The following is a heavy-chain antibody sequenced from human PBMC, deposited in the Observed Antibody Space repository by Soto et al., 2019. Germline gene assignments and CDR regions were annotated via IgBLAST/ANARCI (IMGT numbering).Heavy chain of an antibody. Sequence: EVQLLESGGGLVQPGGSLRLSCAASGFTFSDDAMSWVRQAPGKGLEWVSTIGGSGVTTYYADSVKGRFTISRDNSKKTVYLQMNSLRAEDTAVFYCERDRGRYQNNYLDFWGQGTLVTVSS. CDR1: GFTFSDDA. CDR2: IGGSGVTT. CDR3: ERDRGRYQNNYLDF. D-gene: IGHD1-26*01. J-gene: IGHJ4*02. V-gene: IGHV3-23*01.